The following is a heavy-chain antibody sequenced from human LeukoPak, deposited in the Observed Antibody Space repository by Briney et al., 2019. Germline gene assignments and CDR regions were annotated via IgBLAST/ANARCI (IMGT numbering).Heavy chain of an antibody. CDR2: SIPIFGTA. D-gene: IGHD3-9*01. Sequence: ASVTVSFKASGGTFSSYAISWVRQAPGQGLEWMGGSIPIFGTANYAQQFQGRVTITADESTSTAYMELSSLRSEDTAVYYCARGPEYYDILTGGYYFDYWGQGTLVTVSS. CDR1: GGTFSSYA. J-gene: IGHJ4*02. CDR3: ARGPEYYDILTGGYYFDY. V-gene: IGHV1-69*13.